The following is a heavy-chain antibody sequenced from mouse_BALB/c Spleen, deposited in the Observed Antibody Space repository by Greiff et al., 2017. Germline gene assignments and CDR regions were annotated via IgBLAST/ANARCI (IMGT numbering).Heavy chain of an antibody. D-gene: IGHD2-3*01. CDR2: ISYDGSN. V-gene: IGHV3-6*02. Sequence: EVQLVESGPGLVKPSQSLSLTCSVTGYSITSGYYWNWIRQFPGNKLEWMGYISYDGSNNYNPSLKNRISITRDTSKNQFFLKLNSVTTEDTATYYCARRLLRYFDYWGQGTTLTVSS. J-gene: IGHJ2*01. CDR1: GYSITSGYY. CDR3: ARRLLRYFDY.